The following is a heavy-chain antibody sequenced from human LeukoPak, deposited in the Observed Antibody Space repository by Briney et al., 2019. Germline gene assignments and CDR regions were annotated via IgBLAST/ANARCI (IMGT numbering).Heavy chain of an antibody. J-gene: IGHJ4*02. D-gene: IGHD3-9*01. CDR1: GGSFSGYY. Sequence: SETLSLTCAVYGGSFSGYYWSWIRQPPGKGLEWIGEINHSGSTNYNPSLKSRVTISVDTSKNQFSLKLSSVTAADTAVYYCASLEGAYYDILTGYPNYYFDYWGQGTLVTVSS. CDR2: INHSGST. V-gene: IGHV4-34*01. CDR3: ASLEGAYYDILTGYPNYYFDY.